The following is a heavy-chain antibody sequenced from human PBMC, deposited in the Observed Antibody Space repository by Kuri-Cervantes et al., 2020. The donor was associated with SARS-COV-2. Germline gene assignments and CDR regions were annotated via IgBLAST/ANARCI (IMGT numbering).Heavy chain of an antibody. J-gene: IGHJ5*02. CDR2: ISGSGGSI. CDR1: GFTFRTDA. CDR3: AKGTLKDYGNRFDP. Sequence: GGSLRLSCAASGFTFRTDAMSWVGQAPGKGPEWVSTISGSGGSIDYSVSVKGRFTISRDNSKNTLFLQMNSLRVEDTAVYYCAKGTLKDYGNRFDPWGQGTLVTVSS. V-gene: IGHV3-23*01. D-gene: IGHD4-17*01.